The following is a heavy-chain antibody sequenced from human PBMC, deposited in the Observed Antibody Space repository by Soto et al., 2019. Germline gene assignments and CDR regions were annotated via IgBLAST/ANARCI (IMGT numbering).Heavy chain of an antibody. D-gene: IGHD6-6*01. CDR1: GYTFSNYY. CDR3: ARISISGGLSGMDV. CDR2: INPSGDTT. J-gene: IGHJ6*02. V-gene: IGHV1-46*01. Sequence: QVQLVQSGAEVKRPGASGKVSCKASGYTFSNYYMHWGRQAPGQGLEWMGIINPSGDTTSSAQKFQGRVTMTRDTSTSTLYMELSSLRSDDNAIYYCARISISGGLSGMDVWGQGTTVTVSS.